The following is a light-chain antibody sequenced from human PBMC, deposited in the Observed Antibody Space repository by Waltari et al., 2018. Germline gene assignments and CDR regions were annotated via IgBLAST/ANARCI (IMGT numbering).Light chain of an antibody. CDR1: SPNTATNS. Sequence: QSVLTQPPPASGTPGQGATIPRSGRSPNTATNSLNWYQQPPGTAPKLLIYRNNQRPSGVPDRFSGSKSGTSASLAISGLRSEDEADYYCAAWDDSLSGYVFGTGTKVTVL. CDR2: RNN. J-gene: IGLJ1*01. CDR3: AAWDDSLSGYV. V-gene: IGLV1-47*01.